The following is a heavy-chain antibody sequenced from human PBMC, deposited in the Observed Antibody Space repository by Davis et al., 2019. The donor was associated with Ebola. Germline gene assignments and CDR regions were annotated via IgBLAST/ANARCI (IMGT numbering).Heavy chain of an antibody. CDR1: GYTFTSYD. D-gene: IGHD4-17*01. V-gene: IGHV1-2*06. J-gene: IGHJ4*02. CDR3: ASGTTVTTGFDN. Sequence: ASVKVSCKASGYTFTSYDINWVRQATGQGLEWMGRINPNSGGTNYAQRFQGRVTMTRDTSISTAYMELSRLTSDDTAVYYCASGTTVTTGFDNWGQGTLVTVSS. CDR2: INPNSGGT.